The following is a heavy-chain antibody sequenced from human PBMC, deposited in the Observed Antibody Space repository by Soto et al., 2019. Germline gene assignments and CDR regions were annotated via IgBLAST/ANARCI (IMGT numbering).Heavy chain of an antibody. CDR2: LNPKTAAT. CDR1: GYSFSDYF. CDR3: ARIKWGLNYYNGMDV. V-gene: IGHV1-2*02. J-gene: IGHJ6*02. D-gene: IGHD1-26*01. Sequence: ASVKVSCKPSGYSFSDYFIQWVRQAPGQGLEWVAWLNPKTAATNYAKKFQGRVSLTWDTSSTTAYMDLTRLRPDDTAVYYCARIKWGLNYYNGMDVWGQGTTVTVSS.